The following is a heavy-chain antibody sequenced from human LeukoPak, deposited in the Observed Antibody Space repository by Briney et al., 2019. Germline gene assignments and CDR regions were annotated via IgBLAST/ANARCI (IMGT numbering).Heavy chain of an antibody. J-gene: IGHJ6*03. CDR2: VYYSGST. CDR1: GGSISSYY. V-gene: IGHV4-59*01. D-gene: IGHD5-18*01. Sequence: SETLSLTCTVSGGSISSYYWSWIRQPPGKGLEWIGYVYYSGSTNYNPSLKSRVTISVDSSKNQFSLKLSSVTAADTAVYYCARTTEGGYTYDFFYYYYMDVWGKGTTVTISS. CDR3: ARTTEGGYTYDFFYYYYMDV.